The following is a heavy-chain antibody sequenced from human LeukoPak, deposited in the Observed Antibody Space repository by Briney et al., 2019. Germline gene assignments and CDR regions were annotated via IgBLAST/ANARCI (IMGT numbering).Heavy chain of an antibody. CDR3: AREDPPLY. CDR2: IYYSGST. J-gene: IGHJ4*02. Sequence: SETLSLTCTVSGGSISCYYWSWIRQPPGKGLEWIGYIYYSGSTNYNPSLKSRVTISVDTSKNQFSLKLSSVTAADTAVYYCAREDPPLYWGQGTLVTVSS. V-gene: IGHV4-59*01. CDR1: GGSISCYY.